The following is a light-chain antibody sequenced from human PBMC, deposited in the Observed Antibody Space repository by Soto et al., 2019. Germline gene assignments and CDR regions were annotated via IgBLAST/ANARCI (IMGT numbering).Light chain of an antibody. CDR2: GAS. Sequence: EIVLTQSPGPLSLSPGERATLSCKSSQTVSSSYLAWYQQKPGQAPRLIIYGASTRAAGIPDRFSGSGSGTDFTLTISRLEPEDVAVYYCQQYGDSPLTLGQGTKVDIK. CDR3: QQYGDSPLT. J-gene: IGKJ1*01. V-gene: IGKV3-20*01. CDR1: QTVSSSY.